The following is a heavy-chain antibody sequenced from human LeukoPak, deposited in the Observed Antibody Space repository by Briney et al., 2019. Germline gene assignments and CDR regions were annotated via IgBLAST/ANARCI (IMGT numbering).Heavy chain of an antibody. CDR3: ARYGSGSYHYDY. Sequence: PGGSLRLSCAVSGFTFNRHWMSWVRQAPGKGLEWVANIKQDGSETWYVDSVKGRFTISRDNTKNSLFLQMSSLRAEDTAVYYCARYGSGSYHYDYWGQGTLVIVTS. CDR2: IKQDGSET. V-gene: IGHV3-7*01. J-gene: IGHJ4*02. CDR1: GFTFNRHW. D-gene: IGHD3-10*01.